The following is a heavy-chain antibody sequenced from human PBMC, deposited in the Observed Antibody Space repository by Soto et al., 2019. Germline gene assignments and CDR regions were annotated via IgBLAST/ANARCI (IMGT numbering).Heavy chain of an antibody. CDR2: VWSNGINQ. CDR3: VRERGPFNDFDI. Sequence: QVQLLDSGGGVVQPGTSLRLSCAASGFTFSTYGMHWVRQAPGKGLEWVAVVWSNGINQYYADSVRVRFTISRDNSMNSLYLQMNSLRAEDTAMYYCVRERGPFNDFDICGQGTMVTVYS. J-gene: IGHJ3*02. CDR1: GFTFSTYG. V-gene: IGHV3-33*01.